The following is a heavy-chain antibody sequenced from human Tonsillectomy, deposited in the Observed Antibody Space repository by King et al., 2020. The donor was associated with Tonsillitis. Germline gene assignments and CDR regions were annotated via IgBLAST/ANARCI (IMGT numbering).Heavy chain of an antibody. J-gene: IGHJ5*02. Sequence: DVQLVESGGGLVKPGGSLRLSCAASGFTFSSYSMNWVRQAPGKGLEWVSCISSSSSYIYYADSVRGRFTISRDNSKNTLYLQMNSLIAEDTAVYYCVPYYDFLPGLYPCWFDPWGQGTLVTVSS. V-gene: IGHV3-21*06. CDR2: ISSSSSYI. CDR1: GFTFSSYS. CDR3: VPYYDFLPGLYPCWFDP. D-gene: IGHD3-9*01.